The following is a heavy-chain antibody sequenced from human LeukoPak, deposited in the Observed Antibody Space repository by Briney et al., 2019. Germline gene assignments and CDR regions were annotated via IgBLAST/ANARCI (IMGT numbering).Heavy chain of an antibody. CDR1: GFTSSSYA. CDR3: AKDIELRYFDWLLSAFDI. CDR2: ISGSGGST. V-gene: IGHV3-23*01. J-gene: IGHJ3*02. Sequence: GGSLRLSCAASGFTSSSYAMSWVRQAPGKGLEWVSAISGSGGSTYYADSVKGRFTISRDNSKNTLYLQMNSLRAEDTAVYYCAKDIELRYFDWLLSAFDIWGQGTMVTVSS. D-gene: IGHD3-9*01.